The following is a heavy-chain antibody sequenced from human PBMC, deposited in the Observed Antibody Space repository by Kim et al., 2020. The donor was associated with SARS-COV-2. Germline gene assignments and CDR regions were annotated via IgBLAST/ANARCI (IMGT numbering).Heavy chain of an antibody. CDR1: VGSISSRTYY. CDR3: TRSHGVY. J-gene: IGHJ4*02. CDR2: ISYSGSA. Sequence: SETLSLTCIVSVGSISSRTYYWGWVRQPPGKGLEWIGMISYSGSAPYNPSLKGRVSISLDTSKNQFSLRLYPVTAADTAVYYCTRSHGVYWGQGTLVTVSS. V-gene: IGHV4-39*01. D-gene: IGHD3-3*01.